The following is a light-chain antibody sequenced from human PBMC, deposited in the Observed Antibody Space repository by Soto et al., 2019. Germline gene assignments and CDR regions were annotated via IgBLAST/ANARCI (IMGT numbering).Light chain of an antibody. Sequence: EIVLTQSPGILSLSPGERATLSCSASQSVSSNYLAWYQQKPGQAPRLLIYGASSRATGIPDRFSGSGSGTDFTLTIGRLEPEDFAVYYCHQYGISPPRTFGQGTKVDIK. CDR2: GAS. CDR3: HQYGISPPRT. J-gene: IGKJ1*01. CDR1: QSVSSNY. V-gene: IGKV3-20*01.